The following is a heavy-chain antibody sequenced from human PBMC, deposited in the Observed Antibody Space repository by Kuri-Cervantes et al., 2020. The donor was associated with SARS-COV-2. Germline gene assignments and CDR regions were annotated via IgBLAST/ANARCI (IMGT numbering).Heavy chain of an antibody. J-gene: IGHJ3*02. CDR3: ARGLAIFGVRNAFDI. Sequence: GESLKISCAASGFTFSSYSMNWVRQAPGKGLEWVAVISYDGSNKYYADSVKGRFTISRDNSKNTLYLQMNSLRAEDTAVYYCARGLAIFGVRNAFDIWGQGTMVTVSS. CDR2: ISYDGSNK. V-gene: IGHV3-30*03. D-gene: IGHD3-3*01. CDR1: GFTFSSYS.